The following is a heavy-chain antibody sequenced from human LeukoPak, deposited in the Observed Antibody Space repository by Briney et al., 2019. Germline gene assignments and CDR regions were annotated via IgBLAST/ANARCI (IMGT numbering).Heavy chain of an antibody. V-gene: IGHV3-30*18. CDR2: ISYDGSNK. J-gene: IGHJ1*01. D-gene: IGHD2-21*02. Sequence: PGRSLRLSCAASGFTFSSYGMHWVRQAPGKGLEWVAVISYDGSNKYYADSVKGRFTISRDNSKNTLYLQMNSLRAEDTAVYYYAKGLAYCGGDCYSNFQHWGQGTLVTVSS. CDR1: GFTFSSYG. CDR3: AKGLAYCGGDCYSNFQH.